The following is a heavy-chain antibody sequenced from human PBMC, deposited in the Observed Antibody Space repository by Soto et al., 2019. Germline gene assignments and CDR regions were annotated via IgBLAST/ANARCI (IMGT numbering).Heavy chain of an antibody. V-gene: IGHV3-74*01. J-gene: IGHJ4*02. D-gene: IGHD6-13*01. CDR2: INSDGSIT. Sequence: EVQLVESGGGLVQPGGSLRLSCAASGFTFSSNWMHWVRQAPGKGLVWVSRINSDGSITSYADSVKGQFTISRDNAKNTLYLQMNSLRAEHTAVYYCARGSSSWYVSFDYWGQGILVTVSS. CDR3: ARGSSSWYVSFDY. CDR1: GFTFSSNW.